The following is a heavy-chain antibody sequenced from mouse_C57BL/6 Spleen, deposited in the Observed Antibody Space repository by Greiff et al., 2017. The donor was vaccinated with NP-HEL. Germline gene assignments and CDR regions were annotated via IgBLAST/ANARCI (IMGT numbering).Heavy chain of an antibody. D-gene: IGHD2-5*01. Sequence: EVMLVESGGGLVKPGGSLKLSCAASGFTFSDYGMHWVRQAPEKGLEWVAYISSGSSTIYYADTVQGRFTISRDNAKNTLFLQMTSLRSEDTAMYYCARRDYSNPLGWFAYWGQGTLVTVSA. CDR2: ISSGSSTI. CDR1: GFTFSDYG. CDR3: ARRDYSNPLGWFAY. J-gene: IGHJ3*01. V-gene: IGHV5-17*01.